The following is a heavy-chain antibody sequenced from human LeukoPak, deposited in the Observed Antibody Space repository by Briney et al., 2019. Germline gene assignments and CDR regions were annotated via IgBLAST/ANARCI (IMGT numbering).Heavy chain of an antibody. V-gene: IGHV4-39*01. CDR1: GGSISSSSYY. J-gene: IGHJ4*02. CDR2: IYYSGST. Sequence: SETLSLTCTVSGGSISSSSYYWGWIRQPPGKGLEWIGSIYYSGSTYYIPSLKSRVTISVDTSNNQFSLRLSSVTAADTAVYYCASHVWFGELCHFDYWGQGTLVTVSS. CDR3: ASHVWFGELCHFDY. D-gene: IGHD3-10*01.